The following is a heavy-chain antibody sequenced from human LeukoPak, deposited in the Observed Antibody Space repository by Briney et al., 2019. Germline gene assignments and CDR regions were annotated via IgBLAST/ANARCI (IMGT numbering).Heavy chain of an antibody. J-gene: IGHJ5*02. V-gene: IGHV4-39*01. CDR1: GGSISSSACY. CDR2: IYYSGST. Sequence: SETLSLTCTVSGGSISSSACYWGWIRQPPGKGLEWIGSIYYSGSTYYNPSLKSRVTISADTSKNQFSLKLTSVTAADTAVYYCASLAYCSGGNCLGNWFDPWGQGTLVTVSS. CDR3: ASLAYCSGGNCLGNWFDP. D-gene: IGHD2-15*01.